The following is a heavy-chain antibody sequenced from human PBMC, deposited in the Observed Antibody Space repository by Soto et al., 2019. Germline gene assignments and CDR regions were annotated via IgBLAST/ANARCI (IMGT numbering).Heavy chain of an antibody. J-gene: IGHJ4*02. CDR3: ARRVFDDFWSGYLPRGYFDY. D-gene: IGHD3-3*01. CDR2: IYPGDSDT. CDR1: GYSFTSYW. Sequence: RGESLKISCKGSGYSFTSYWIGWVRQMPGKGLEWMGIIYPGDSDTRYSPSFQGQVTISADKSISTAYLQWSSLKASDTAMYYCARRVFDDFWSGYLPRGYFDYWGQGTLVTVSS. V-gene: IGHV5-51*01.